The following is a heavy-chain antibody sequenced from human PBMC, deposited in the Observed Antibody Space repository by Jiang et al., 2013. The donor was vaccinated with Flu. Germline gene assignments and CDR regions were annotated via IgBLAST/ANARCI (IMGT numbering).Heavy chain of an antibody. Sequence: LEWMGIIYPGDSDTRYSPSFRGQVTISADKSINTAYLQWSSLKASDTAIYYCARRIDGDYGSVAYWGQGTLVTVSS. J-gene: IGHJ4*02. D-gene: IGHD4-17*01. CDR2: IYPGDSDT. V-gene: IGHV5-51*01. CDR3: ARRIDGDYGSVAY.